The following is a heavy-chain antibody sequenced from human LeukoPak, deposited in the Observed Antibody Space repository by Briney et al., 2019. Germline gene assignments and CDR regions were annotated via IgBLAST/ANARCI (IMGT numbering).Heavy chain of an antibody. CDR2: ISAYNGNT. Sequence: EASVKVSCKASGYTFTSYGISWVRQAPGQGLEWMGWISAYNGNTNYAQKLQGRDTMTTDTSTSTAYMELRSLRSDDTAVYYCARDSAEGYYYYMDVWGKGTTVTVSS. V-gene: IGHV1-18*01. CDR3: ARDSAEGYYYYMDV. J-gene: IGHJ6*03. D-gene: IGHD1-14*01. CDR1: GYTFTSYG.